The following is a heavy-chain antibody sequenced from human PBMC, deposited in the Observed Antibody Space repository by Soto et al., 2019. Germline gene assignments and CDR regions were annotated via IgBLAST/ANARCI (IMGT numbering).Heavy chain of an antibody. D-gene: IGHD4-17*01. V-gene: IGHV4-34*01. Sequence: AVYGGSFSGYYWSWIRQPPGKGLEWIGEINHSGSTNYNPSLKSRVTISVDTSKNQFSLKLSSVTAADTAVYYCSGGGDYEGGAFDIWGQGTMVTVSS. CDR3: SGGGDYEGGAFDI. CDR1: GGSFSGYY. J-gene: IGHJ3*02. CDR2: INHSGST.